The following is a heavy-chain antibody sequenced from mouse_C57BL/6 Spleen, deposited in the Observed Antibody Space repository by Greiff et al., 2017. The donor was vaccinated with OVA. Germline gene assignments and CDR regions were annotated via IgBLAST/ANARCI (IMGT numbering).Heavy chain of an antibody. D-gene: IGHD2-4*01. J-gene: IGHJ3*01. CDR1: DSEVFPIAY. V-gene: IGHV15-2*01. CDR2: ILPSIGRT. Sequence: VQLQESGSELRSPGSSVKLSCKDFDSEVFPIAYMSWVRQKPGHGFEWIGGILPSIGRTIYGEKFEDKATLDADTLSNTAYLELNSLTPEDSAIYYCARGDDYDAWFAYWGQGTLVTVSA. CDR3: ARGDDYDAWFAY.